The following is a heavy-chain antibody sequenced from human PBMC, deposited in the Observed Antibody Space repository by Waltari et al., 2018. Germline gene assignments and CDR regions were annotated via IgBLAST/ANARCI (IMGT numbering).Heavy chain of an antibody. CDR1: GGSISSGGYY. Sequence: QVQLQESGPGLVKPSQTLSLTCTVSGGSISSGGYYWSCIRQHPGQGLEWIGYIYDSGSTYYNPTLKSLVTESVDTSKNQCALKLSAVTAADTAVYYGASYGCLGICYFDYWGQGTLVTVSS. D-gene: IGHD1-20*01. V-gene: IGHV4-31*01. CDR3: ASYGCLGICYFDY. CDR2: IYDSGST. J-gene: IGHJ4*02.